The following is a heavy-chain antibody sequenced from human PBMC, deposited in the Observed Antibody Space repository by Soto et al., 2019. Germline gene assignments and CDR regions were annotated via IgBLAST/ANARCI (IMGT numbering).Heavy chain of an antibody. CDR1: GFTFSSYA. D-gene: IGHD6-13*01. Sequence: EVQLLESGGGLVQPGGSLRLSCAASGFTFSSYAMSWVRQAPGKGLEWVSAISGSGGRTYYADSVKGRFTISRDNSKNALYRQMNSLRAEDTAVYYCARGTYSSSGYRFDYWGQGTLVTVSS. CDR3: ARGTYSSSGYRFDY. J-gene: IGHJ4*02. CDR2: ISGSGGRT. V-gene: IGHV3-23*01.